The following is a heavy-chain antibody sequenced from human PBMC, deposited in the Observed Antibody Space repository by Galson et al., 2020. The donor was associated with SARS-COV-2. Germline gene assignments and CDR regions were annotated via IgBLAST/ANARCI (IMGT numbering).Heavy chain of an antibody. Sequence: KISCKASGGTFGSYVLSWVRQAPGQGLEWMGAIIPIFGPAKYAQKFQGRVTISADVSTSTGYMELSSLRSEDTAVYYCVSGDYGGDSLVDSWGQGTLVTVSS. CDR3: VSGDYGGDSLVDS. J-gene: IGHJ4*02. V-gene: IGHV1-69*01. D-gene: IGHD4-17*01. CDR2: IIPIFGPA. CDR1: GGTFGSYV.